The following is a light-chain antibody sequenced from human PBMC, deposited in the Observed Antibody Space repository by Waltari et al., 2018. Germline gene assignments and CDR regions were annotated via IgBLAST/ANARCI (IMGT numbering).Light chain of an antibody. J-gene: IGKJ1*01. CDR2: EVS. V-gene: IGKV1-5*01. Sequence: DIQMTQSPSTLSAFVGERVTITCRASLIINRWVAWYQQKPGKAPKLLSHEVSSLVSGVPSRFSGSGSGTEFTLTISSLQPDDFATYYCQQYNSDDWTFGQGTKVEI. CDR1: LIINRW. CDR3: QQYNSDDWT.